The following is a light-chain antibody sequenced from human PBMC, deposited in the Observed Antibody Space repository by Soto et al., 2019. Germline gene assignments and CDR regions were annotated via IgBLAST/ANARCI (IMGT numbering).Light chain of an antibody. Sequence: QPVLTQSPSASASLGASVKLTCTLSSGHSSYAIAWHQQQPEKGPRYLMKLKSDGSHSKGDGIPDRFSGSSSGAERYLTISSLQSEDEADYYCQTWGTGIYVVFGGGTKLTVL. CDR1: SGHSSYA. CDR3: QTWGTGIYVV. CDR2: LKSDGSH. V-gene: IGLV4-69*01. J-gene: IGLJ2*01.